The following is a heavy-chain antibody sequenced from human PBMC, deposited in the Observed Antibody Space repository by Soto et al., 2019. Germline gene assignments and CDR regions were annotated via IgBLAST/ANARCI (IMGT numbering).Heavy chain of an antibody. Sequence: SETLSLTCNVSGSISTYYLMWIRQPPGKGLEWIGYISYSGTTNYSPSLENRVTMSVDTSKNQFSLKLSSVTAADTAVYYCARDRVPYFDYWGQGTLVTVSS. CDR1: GSISTYY. V-gene: IGHV4-59*12. D-gene: IGHD6-6*01. CDR3: ARDRVPYFDY. CDR2: ISYSGTT. J-gene: IGHJ4*02.